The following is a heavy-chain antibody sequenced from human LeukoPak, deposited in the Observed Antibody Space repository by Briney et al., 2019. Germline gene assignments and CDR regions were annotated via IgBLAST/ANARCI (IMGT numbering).Heavy chain of an antibody. CDR2: IYYSGST. Sequence: PSQTLSLTCAVSGGSISSGGYSWSWIRQPPGKGLEWIGYIYYSGSTYYNPSLKSRVTISVDTSKNQFSLKLSSVTAADTAVYYCAREASIAAAGTERNNWFDPWGQGTLVTVSS. D-gene: IGHD6-13*01. CDR3: AREASIAAAGTERNNWFDP. V-gene: IGHV4-31*11. J-gene: IGHJ5*02. CDR1: GGSISSGGYS.